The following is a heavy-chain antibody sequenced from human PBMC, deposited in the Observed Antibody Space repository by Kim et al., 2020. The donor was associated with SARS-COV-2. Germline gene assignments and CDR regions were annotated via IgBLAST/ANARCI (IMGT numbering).Heavy chain of an antibody. V-gene: IGHV3-21*01. J-gene: IGHJ4*02. CDR3: AARRAGSFDY. CDR1: GFTFSSYS. Sequence: GGSLRLSCAASGFTFSSYSMNWVRQAPGKGLEWVSSISSSSSYIYYADSVKCRFTISRDNAKNSLYLQMNSLRAEDTAVYYCAARRAGSFDYWGQGTLVTVSS. CDR2: ISSSSSYI.